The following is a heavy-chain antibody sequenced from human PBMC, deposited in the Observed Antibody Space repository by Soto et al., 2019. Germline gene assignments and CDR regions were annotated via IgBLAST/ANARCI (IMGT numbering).Heavy chain of an antibody. D-gene: IGHD6-13*01. Sequence: ASVXVSFKASGYTFTSYAMHWVRQAPGQRLECMGWINAGNVNTKYSQKFQGRVTITRDTSASTAYMELSSLRSEDTAVYYCATKGGQQTIDDFDIWGHGTMVTV. CDR2: INAGNVNT. J-gene: IGHJ3*02. CDR3: ATKGGQQTIDDFDI. V-gene: IGHV1-3*01. CDR1: GYTFTSYA.